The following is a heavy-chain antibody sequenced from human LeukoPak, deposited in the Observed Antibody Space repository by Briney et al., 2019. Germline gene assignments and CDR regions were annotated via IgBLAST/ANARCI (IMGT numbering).Heavy chain of an antibody. CDR3: ARACPYYDILTGYYTPLYYYYMDV. J-gene: IGHJ6*03. CDR1: GYTFTSYG. D-gene: IGHD3-9*01. CDR2: ISAYNGNT. Sequence: ASVKVSCKASGYTFTSYGISWVRQAPGQGLEWMGWISAYNGNTNYAQKLQGRVTMTTETSTSTAYMELRSLRSDDTAVYYCARACPYYDILTGYYTPLYYYYMDVWGKGTTVTVSS. V-gene: IGHV1-18*01.